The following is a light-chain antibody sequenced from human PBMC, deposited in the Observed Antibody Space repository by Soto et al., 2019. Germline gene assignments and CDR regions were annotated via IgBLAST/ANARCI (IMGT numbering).Light chain of an antibody. V-gene: IGKV3-20*01. CDR2: GAS. CDR3: QQPGSSPWT. J-gene: IGKJ1*01. Sequence: IGWAQCRASVYLSPGEGATLSCRASQSVSSSYLAWYQQKPGQAPRLLIYGASSRATGIPDRFSGSGSGTDFTLTISSLEPEDFAVYYCQQPGSSPWTFGQGTKVDIK. CDR1: QSVSSSY.